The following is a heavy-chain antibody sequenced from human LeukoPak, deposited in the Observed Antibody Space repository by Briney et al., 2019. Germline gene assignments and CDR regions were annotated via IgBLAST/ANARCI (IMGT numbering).Heavy chain of an antibody. CDR2: IYYSGST. Sequence: SETLSLTCTVSGGSVSSGRYWSWIRQPPGKGLERIGYIYYSGSTNYNPSLQSRVTISVDTSKSQFSLKRSSVTAADTAVYYCARATYDSSVHFDYWGQGTLVTVSS. D-gene: IGHD3-22*01. CDR3: ARATYDSSVHFDY. V-gene: IGHV4-61*01. CDR1: GGSVSSGRY. J-gene: IGHJ4*02.